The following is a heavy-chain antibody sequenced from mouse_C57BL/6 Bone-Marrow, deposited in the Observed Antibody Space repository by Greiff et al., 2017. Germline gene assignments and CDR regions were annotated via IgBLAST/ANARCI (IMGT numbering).Heavy chain of an antibody. Sequence: QVQLQQPGAELVKPGASVKMSCKASGYTFTSYWITWVKQRPGQGLEWIGDIYPGSGSTNYNEKFKSKATLTADTSSRTAYMQLSSLPSEDSSVYYCAKPYYSSSRDYWGQGTPLTVSS. V-gene: IGHV1-55*01. CDR3: AKPYYSSSRDY. D-gene: IGHD1-1*01. J-gene: IGHJ2*01. CDR2: IYPGSGST. CDR1: GYTFTSYW.